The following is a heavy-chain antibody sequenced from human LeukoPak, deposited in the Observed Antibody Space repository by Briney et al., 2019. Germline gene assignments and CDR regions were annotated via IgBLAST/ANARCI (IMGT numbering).Heavy chain of an antibody. V-gene: IGHV3-48*04. J-gene: IGHJ4*02. CDR3: ARDQWLDY. CDR2: IGTSGNTI. CDR1: GFTFSGYT. D-gene: IGHD6-19*01. Sequence: PGGSLRLSCAASGFTFSGYTMNWVRQAPGKGLEWVSFIGTSGNTIYYADSVKGRFTVSRDNAKNSLYLQMNSLRAEDTAVYYCARDQWLDYWGQGTLVTVSS.